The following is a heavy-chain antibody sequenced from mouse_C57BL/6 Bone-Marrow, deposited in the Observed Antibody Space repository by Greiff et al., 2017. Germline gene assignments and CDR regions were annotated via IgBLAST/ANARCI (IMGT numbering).Heavy chain of an antibody. D-gene: IGHD1-1*01. CDR1: GFTFSSYG. CDR2: ISTGGSYT. Sequence: EVQLQESGGDLVKPGASLKLSCAASGFTFSSYGMSWVRQTPDQRLEWVATISTGGSYTYYPDSVKGRFTISRDKAKNTVYLQMSSLKSEDAAMYYCARHGTAVVATDCWGQGTTLTVSA. V-gene: IGHV5-6*01. CDR3: ARHGTAVVATDC. J-gene: IGHJ2*01.